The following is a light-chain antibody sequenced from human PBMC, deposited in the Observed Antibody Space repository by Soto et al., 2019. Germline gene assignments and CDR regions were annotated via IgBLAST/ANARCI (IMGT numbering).Light chain of an antibody. CDR1: QSLLHSNGYNY. V-gene: IGKV2-28*01. J-gene: IGKJ1*01. CDR3: MQPLQSWT. Sequence: DIVMTQSPLSLPVTPGEPASISCRSSQSLLHSNGYNYLDWYLQKPVQSPQLLIYLGSNRASGVPDRFSGSGSGTDFTLKISRVEAEDVGVYYCMQPLQSWTFDQGTKVEIK. CDR2: LGS.